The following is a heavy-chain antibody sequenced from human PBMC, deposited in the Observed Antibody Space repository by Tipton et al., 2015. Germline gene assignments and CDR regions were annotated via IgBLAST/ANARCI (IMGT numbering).Heavy chain of an antibody. J-gene: IGHJ2*01. CDR1: GGSISSGSHF. CDR2: IFYSGST. Sequence: TLSLTCTVSGGSISSGSHFWSWIRQPPGKRLEWIGYIFYSGSTYYNPSLKSRVTISIDTSKHQFSLRLSSVTPADTAVYYCARGNTGWPRYFDLWGRGPLAVVSS. CDR3: ARGNTGWPRYFDL. V-gene: IGHV4-61*01. D-gene: IGHD6-19*01.